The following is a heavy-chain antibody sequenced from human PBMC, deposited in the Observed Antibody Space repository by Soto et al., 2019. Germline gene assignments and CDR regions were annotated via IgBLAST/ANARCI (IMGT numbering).Heavy chain of an antibody. J-gene: IGHJ4*02. Sequence: QVQLVQSGAEVKKPGSSVKVSCKASGGTFSTNPISWVRQAPGQGLEWMGGTGSGTGPGNHAQKFQGRLTITLDKFTSTIYMELRSLSAEARAVYYCARLESGGFYRYFVSWGQGSFVTVSS. CDR2: TGSGTGPG. CDR1: GGTFSTNP. V-gene: IGHV1-69*06. D-gene: IGHD2-15*01. CDR3: ARLESGGFYRYFVS.